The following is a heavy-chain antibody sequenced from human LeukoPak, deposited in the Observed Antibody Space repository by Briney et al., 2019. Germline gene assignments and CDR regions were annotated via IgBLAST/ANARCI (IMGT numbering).Heavy chain of an antibody. D-gene: IGHD3-22*01. CDR1: AFTFSNYA. V-gene: IGHV3-23*01. J-gene: IGHJ4*02. CDR2: ICDSGGCT. Sequence: GGSLRFSCAASAFTFSNYAMSWVRQAPGKGLEWVSSICDSGGCTYYADSVKGRFTISRDNSKNTLYLQMNSLRAEDTAVYYCARDLKNYYDSSGYAGGYWGQGTLVTVSS. CDR3: ARDLKNYYDSSGYAGGY.